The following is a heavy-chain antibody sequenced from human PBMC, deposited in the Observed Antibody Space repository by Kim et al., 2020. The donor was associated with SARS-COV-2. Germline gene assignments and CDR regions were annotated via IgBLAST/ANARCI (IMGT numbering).Heavy chain of an antibody. D-gene: IGHD3-10*01. J-gene: IGHJ6*02. V-gene: IGHV3-30*02. Sequence: SVKGLFTISRDNSKNTLYLQMNSLRAEDTAVYYCAKTVLLWFGRKYGMDVWGQGTTVTVSS. CDR3: AKTVLLWFGRKYGMDV.